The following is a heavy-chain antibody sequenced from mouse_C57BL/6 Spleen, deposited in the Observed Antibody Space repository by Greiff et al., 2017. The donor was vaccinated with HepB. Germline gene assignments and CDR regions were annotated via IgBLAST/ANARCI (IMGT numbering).Heavy chain of an antibody. CDR1: GYTFTSYW. V-gene: IGHV1-7*01. J-gene: IGHJ2*01. Sequence: VQLQQSGAELAKPGASVKLSCKASGYTFTSYWMHWVKQRPGQGLEWIGYINPSSGYTKYNQKFKDKATLTADKSSSTAYMQLSSLTYEDSAVYYWAISYDGNYDYFDYWGQGTTLTVAS. CDR2: INPSSGYT. D-gene: IGHD2-1*01. CDR3: AISYDGNYDYFDY.